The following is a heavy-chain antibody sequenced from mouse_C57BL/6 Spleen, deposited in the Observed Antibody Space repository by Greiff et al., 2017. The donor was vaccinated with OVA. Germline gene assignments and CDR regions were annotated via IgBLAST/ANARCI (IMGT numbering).Heavy chain of an antibody. CDR2: IDPENGDT. CDR1: GFNIKDDY. Sequence: VQLQQSGAELVRPGASVKLSCTASGFNIKDDYMHWVKQRPEQGLEWIGWIDPENGDTEYASKFQGKATITADTSSNTAYLQLSSLTSEDTAVYYCTTFYYDYDGAYWGQGTLVTVSA. CDR3: TTFYYDYDGAY. V-gene: IGHV14-4*01. D-gene: IGHD2-4*01. J-gene: IGHJ3*01.